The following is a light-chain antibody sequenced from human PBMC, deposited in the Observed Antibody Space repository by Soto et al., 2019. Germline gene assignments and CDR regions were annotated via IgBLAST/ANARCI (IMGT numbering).Light chain of an antibody. J-gene: IGLJ1*01. V-gene: IGLV2-14*01. CDR1: STDVGDYNA. Sequence: QSVLSQPASVSGSPGQTITISCTGTSTDVGDYNAVSWYQHRPGKAPKLIIYEVTHRPSGVSDRFSASKSGNTASLTISGLQAEDEADYYCNSCRVSHLYVFGTGTKVTVL. CDR2: EVT. CDR3: NSCRVSHLYV.